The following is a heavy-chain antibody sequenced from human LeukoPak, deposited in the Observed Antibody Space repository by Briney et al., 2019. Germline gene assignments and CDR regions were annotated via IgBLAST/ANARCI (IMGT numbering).Heavy chain of an antibody. J-gene: IGHJ4*02. V-gene: IGHV4-34*01. CDR2: INHSGST. CDR3: ARGKSYYYGARLGELSLSIDY. D-gene: IGHD3-16*02. Sequence: SETLSLTCAVYGGTFSGYYWSWLRQPPGKGLEWMGEINHSGSTNYNPSLKRRVIITVDTSNNQFSLLLSSVTAADTAVYYCARGKSYYYGARLGELSLSIDYWGQGTLVTASS. CDR1: GGTFSGYY.